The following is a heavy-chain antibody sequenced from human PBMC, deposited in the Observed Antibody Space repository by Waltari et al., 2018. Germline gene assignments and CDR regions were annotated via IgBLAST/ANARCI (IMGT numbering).Heavy chain of an antibody. CDR1: GGSISSGSYY. V-gene: IGHV4-61*09. CDR3: ARGEASSWTAYYYYGMDV. J-gene: IGHJ6*02. D-gene: IGHD6-13*01. CDR2: IYTSGRT. Sequence: QVQLQESGPGLVKPSQTLSLTCTVSGGSISSGSYYWSWIRQPAGKGLEWIGYIYTSGRTNYNPSLKSRVTISVDTSKNQFSLKLSSVTAADTAVYYCARGEASSWTAYYYYGMDVWGQGTTVTVSS.